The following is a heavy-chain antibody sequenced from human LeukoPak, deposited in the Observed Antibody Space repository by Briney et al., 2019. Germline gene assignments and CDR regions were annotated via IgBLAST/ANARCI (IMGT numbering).Heavy chain of an antibody. V-gene: IGHV3-11*06. CDR1: GFTFSDYY. CDR3: ARALSLYGSGHAFDI. CDR2: ISSSSYT. J-gene: IGHJ3*02. D-gene: IGHD3-10*01. Sequence: GGSLRLSCAASGFTFSDYYMSWIRQAPGKGLEWVSYISSSSYTNYADSVKGRFTISRDNAKNSLYPQMNSLRAEDTAVYYCARALSLYGSGHAFDIWGQGTMVTVSS.